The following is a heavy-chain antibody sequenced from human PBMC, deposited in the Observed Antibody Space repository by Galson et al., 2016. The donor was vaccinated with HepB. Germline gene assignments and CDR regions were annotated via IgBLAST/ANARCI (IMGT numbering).Heavy chain of an antibody. CDR2: ISSGGSHK. CDR3: ARGGTEYTLDAFDF. Sequence: SLRLSCAASGFSFRTYSIHWVRQVPGKGLAWVSSISSGGSHKYYSDSLKGRFTISRDNARNSLYLQMNSLGAEDTAVYYCARGGTEYTLDAFDFWGQGTMVTVSS. CDR1: GFSFRTYS. V-gene: IGHV3-21*01. J-gene: IGHJ3*01. D-gene: IGHD3-16*01.